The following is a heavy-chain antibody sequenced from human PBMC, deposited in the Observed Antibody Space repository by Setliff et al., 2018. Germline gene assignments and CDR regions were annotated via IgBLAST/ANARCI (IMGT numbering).Heavy chain of an antibody. J-gene: IGHJ4*02. CDR3: ARDPSSVAARPGY. CDR1: GDSIRSSRYY. CDR2: IYSSGNT. D-gene: IGHD6-6*01. Sequence: SETLSLTCTVSGDSIRSSRYYWGWIRQPPGKGLEWIGSIYSSGNTYYNPSLKRRVTISVDTTKDQFSLQLNSVTAADTAVYYCARDPSSVAARPGYWGQGTLVTVSS. V-gene: IGHV4-39*07.